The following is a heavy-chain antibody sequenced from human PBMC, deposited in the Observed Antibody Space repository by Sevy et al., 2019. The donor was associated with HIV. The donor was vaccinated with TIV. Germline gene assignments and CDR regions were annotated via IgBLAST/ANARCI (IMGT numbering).Heavy chain of an antibody. CDR2: ISFDGSDK. Sequence: GGSLRLSCAASGFTFSNYGIHWVRQAPGKGLEWPAFISFDGSDKYYADSVKRRFTISREDSKNTLYLHLNSLRVEDTAVYYCAKTRYHYHISGFFGGTFVPDYWGHGTLVTVSS. CDR1: GFTFSNYG. V-gene: IGHV3-30*18. J-gene: IGHJ4*01. D-gene: IGHD3-22*01. CDR3: AKTRYHYHISGFFGGTFVPDY.